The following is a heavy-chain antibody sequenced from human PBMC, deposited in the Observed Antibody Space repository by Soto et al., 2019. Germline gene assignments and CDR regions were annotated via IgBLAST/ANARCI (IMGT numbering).Heavy chain of an antibody. J-gene: IGHJ6*02. CDR3: ASNRYCSGGSCYSSYYYYGMDV. CDR1: GGTFSSYA. D-gene: IGHD2-15*01. Sequence: QVQLVQSGAEVKKPGSSVKVSCKASGGTFSSYAISWVRQAPGQGLEWMGGIIPIFGTANYAQKFQGRVTITAEEATSTAYMELSSLRSEDTAVYYCASNRYCSGGSCYSSYYYYGMDVWGQGTTVTVSS. V-gene: IGHV1-69*12. CDR2: IIPIFGTA.